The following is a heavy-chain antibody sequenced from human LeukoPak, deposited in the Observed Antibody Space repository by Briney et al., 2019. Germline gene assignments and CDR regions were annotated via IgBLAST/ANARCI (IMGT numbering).Heavy chain of an antibody. CDR3: ARDTHQRYYDFWSGLDNWFDP. CDR2: ISAYNGNT. D-gene: IGHD3-3*01. CDR1: GYTFTSYG. V-gene: IGHV1-18*01. Sequence: ASVKVSCKASGYTFTSYGISWVRQAPGQGLEWMGWISAYNGNTNYAQKLQGRVTMTTDTSTSTAYMELRSLRSDDTAVYYCARDTHQRYYDFWSGLDNWFDPWGQGTLVTVSS. J-gene: IGHJ5*02.